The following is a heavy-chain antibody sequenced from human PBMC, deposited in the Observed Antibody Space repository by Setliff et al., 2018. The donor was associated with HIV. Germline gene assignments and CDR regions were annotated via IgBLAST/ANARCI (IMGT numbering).Heavy chain of an antibody. Sequence: GGSLRLSCAASGFTFDDYAMHWVRQVPGKGLEWVSGISWKSGNIGYADSVKGRFTISRDNAKNSLYLQMSSLRPDDTALYYCAKAGPRYNWNYPWLDPWGQGSLVTVSS. J-gene: IGHJ5*02. CDR2: ISWKSGNI. CDR3: AKAGPRYNWNYPWLDP. D-gene: IGHD1-7*01. V-gene: IGHV3-9*01. CDR1: GFTFDDYA.